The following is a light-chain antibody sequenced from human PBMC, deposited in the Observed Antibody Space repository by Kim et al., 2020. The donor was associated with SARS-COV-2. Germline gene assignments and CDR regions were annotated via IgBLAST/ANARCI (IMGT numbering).Light chain of an antibody. CDR1: SSNIGSNS. CDR3: AAWDDSLSALL. CDR2: SSS. Sequence: GQRVTITCPGSSSNIGSNSVNWYGQLPGMAPKLLIYSSSHRPSGVPDRFSGSKSGTSASLAISELQSEDEADYYCAAWDDSLSALLFGGGTKLTVL. J-gene: IGLJ2*01. V-gene: IGLV1-44*01.